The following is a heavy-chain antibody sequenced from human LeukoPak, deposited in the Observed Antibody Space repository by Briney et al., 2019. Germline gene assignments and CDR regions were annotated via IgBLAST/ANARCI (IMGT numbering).Heavy chain of an antibody. CDR1: GFTFSGHW. CDR2: INQGGSDK. V-gene: IGHV3-7*01. CDR3: TRDRSRAEDD. Sequence: PGGSLRLSCAAPGFTFSGHWMSWVRQAPGKGLEWVANINQGGSDKYYVDSVKGRFTISRDNANNLLYLQMNSLGGEDTAVYYCTRDRSRAEDDWGQGTLVTVSS. J-gene: IGHJ4*02. D-gene: IGHD1-14*01.